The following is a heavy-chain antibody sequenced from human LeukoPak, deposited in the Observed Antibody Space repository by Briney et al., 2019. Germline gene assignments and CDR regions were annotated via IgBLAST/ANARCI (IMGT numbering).Heavy chain of an antibody. Sequence: GGSLRLSCSASGFTFSDHPMDWVRQAPGKGLQWLSYINEVGNNIYYSDSVKGRFTISRDNAKNSLFLHMNSLRADDTAVYYCARADTTGWYSLDWGQGTLVTVSS. CDR1: GFTFSDHP. V-gene: IGHV3-48*01. J-gene: IGHJ4*02. CDR2: INEVGNNI. CDR3: ARADTTGWYSLD. D-gene: IGHD6-19*01.